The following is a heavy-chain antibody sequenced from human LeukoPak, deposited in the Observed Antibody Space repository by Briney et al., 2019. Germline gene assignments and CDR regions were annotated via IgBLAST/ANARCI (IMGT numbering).Heavy chain of an antibody. V-gene: IGHV3-49*04. CDR1: GFTFNTYT. J-gene: IGHJ4*02. Sequence: GGSLRLSCAASGFTFNTYTMNWVRQAPGKGLEWVGFIRSKANGGTTEYAASVKGRFTISRDDSKSIAYLQMNSLKTEDTAVYYCTRDILSGGSPTPPFDYWGQGTLVTVSS. D-gene: IGHD2-15*01. CDR2: IRSKANGGTT. CDR3: TRDILSGGSPTPPFDY.